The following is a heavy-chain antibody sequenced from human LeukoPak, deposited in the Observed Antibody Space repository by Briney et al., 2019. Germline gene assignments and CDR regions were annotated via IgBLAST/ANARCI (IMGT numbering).Heavy chain of an antibody. CDR1: GYSISSGYY. CDR3: ASVGGSYFAFDI. Sequence: PSETLSLTCTVSGYSISSGYYWGWIRQPPGKGLKWIGSIYHSGSTYYNPSLKSRVTISVDTSKNQFSLKLSSVTAADTAVYYCASVGGSYFAFDIWGQGTMVTVSS. D-gene: IGHD1-26*01. V-gene: IGHV4-38-2*02. J-gene: IGHJ3*02. CDR2: IYHSGST.